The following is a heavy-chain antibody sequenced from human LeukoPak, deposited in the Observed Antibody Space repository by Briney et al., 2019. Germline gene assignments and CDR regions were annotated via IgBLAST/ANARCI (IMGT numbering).Heavy chain of an antibody. D-gene: IGHD3-22*01. CDR2: IYYIGST. CDR1: GDSVSRSSYY. V-gene: IGHV4-61*01. CDR3: ARYYDSTGSFDY. J-gene: IGHJ4*02. Sequence: SETLSLTCTVSGDSVSRSSYYWTWIRQPPGKGLEWIGYIYYIGSTNYNPSLRSRLTMSVDTSKNQFSLRLSSVIAADTAVYYCARYYDSTGSFDYWGQGTMVTVSS.